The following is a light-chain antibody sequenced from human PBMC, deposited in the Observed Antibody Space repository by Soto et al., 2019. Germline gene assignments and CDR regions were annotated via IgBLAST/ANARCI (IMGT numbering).Light chain of an antibody. Sequence: QSALTQPRSVSGSPGQSVTISCTGTSSDVGGYNYVSWYQQHPGKAPKLMIYEVSNRPSGVSNRFSGSKSGNTASLTISGLQAEDEADYYCSSYTSSGTVVFGGGTKLTVL. CDR2: EVS. V-gene: IGLV2-14*01. CDR3: SSYTSSGTVV. CDR1: SSDVGGYNY. J-gene: IGLJ2*01.